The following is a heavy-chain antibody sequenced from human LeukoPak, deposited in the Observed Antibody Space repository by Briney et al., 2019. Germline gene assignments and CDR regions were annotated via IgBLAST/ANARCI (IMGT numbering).Heavy chain of an antibody. CDR3: ATNHRPVTCSSTSCQWSGKVFDP. V-gene: IGHV1-69*01. D-gene: IGHD2-2*01. CDR1: GGTFSSYA. J-gene: IGHJ5*02. CDR2: IIPIFGTA. Sequence: SVKVSCKASGGTFSSYAISWVRQAPGQGLEWMGGIIPIFGTANYAQKFQGRGTITADESPRKAYMELRSLRSEDTAVYYCATNHRPVTCSSTSCQWSGKVFDPWGQGTLVTVSS.